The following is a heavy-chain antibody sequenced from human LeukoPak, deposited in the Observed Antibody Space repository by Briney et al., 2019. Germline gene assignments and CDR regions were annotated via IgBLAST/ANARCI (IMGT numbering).Heavy chain of an antibody. CDR2: VYYSGST. D-gene: IGHD3-22*01. CDR3: TRHGWRLSGSGYYHDS. CDR1: GDFITDNNYY. J-gene: IGHJ5*01. V-gene: IGHV4-39*01. Sequence: SETLSLTCAVSGDFITDNNYYWAWIRQPPGKGLEWIATVYYSGSTYFNRSLESRVTMSVDTSRNQFSLRLDSVTAADTAVYYCTRHGWRLSGSGYYHDSWGHGILVTVFS.